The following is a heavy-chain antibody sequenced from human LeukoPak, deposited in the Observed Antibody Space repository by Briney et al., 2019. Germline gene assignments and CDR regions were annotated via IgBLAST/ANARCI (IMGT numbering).Heavy chain of an antibody. CDR1: GFTFSYYW. CDR3: ARWYTSGWTDYFDY. J-gene: IGHJ4*02. Sequence: GGSLRLSCAASGFTFSYYWMSWVRQAPGKGLEWVAHINQDERQEYSVDSVKGRFTISRDNAKNSLYLQMDSLRAEDTAVYYCARWYTSGWTDYFDYWGQGTLVTVSS. D-gene: IGHD6-19*01. CDR2: INQDERQE. V-gene: IGHV3-7*01.